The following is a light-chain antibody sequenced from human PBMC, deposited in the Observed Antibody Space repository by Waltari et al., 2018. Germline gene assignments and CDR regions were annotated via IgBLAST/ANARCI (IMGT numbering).Light chain of an antibody. V-gene: IGKV1-33*01. CDR1: QDISNY. Sequence: DIQMTQSPSSLSASVGDRVTITCQASQDISNYLNWYQQKPGKAPKLLIYDASNLETGVPARFSGSGSVTDFTFTISSLQPEDMATYYCQQYDNLPITFGQGTRLEIK. CDR2: DAS. CDR3: QQYDNLPIT. J-gene: IGKJ5*01.